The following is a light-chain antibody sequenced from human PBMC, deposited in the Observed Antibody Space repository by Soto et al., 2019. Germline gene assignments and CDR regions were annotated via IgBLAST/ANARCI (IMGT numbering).Light chain of an antibody. CDR3: QQRSDWPST. CDR2: DAS. V-gene: IGKV3-11*01. Sequence: EIVLTQSPATLSLSPGDRATLSCRASQSVSSYLAWYQPKPGQAPRLLIYDASNRAAGIPARFSGSGSGTDFTLTITSLEPVDFAVYYCQQRSDWPSTFGGGTKVEIK. J-gene: IGKJ4*01. CDR1: QSVSSY.